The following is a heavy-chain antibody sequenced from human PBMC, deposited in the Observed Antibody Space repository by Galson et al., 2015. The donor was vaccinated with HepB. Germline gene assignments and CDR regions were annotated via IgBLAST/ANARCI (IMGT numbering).Heavy chain of an antibody. V-gene: IGHV1-2*06. CDR1: GSTFTGYY. D-gene: IGHD2-15*01. J-gene: IGHJ5*02. Sequence: SVTVSCKASGSTFTGYYMHWVRQAPGQGLEWMGRINPNSGGTNYAQKFQGRVTMTRDTSISTAYMELSRLRSDDTAVYYCARGYLRGAAGRGWFDPWGQGTLVTVSS. CDR2: INPNSGGT. CDR3: ARGYLRGAAGRGWFDP.